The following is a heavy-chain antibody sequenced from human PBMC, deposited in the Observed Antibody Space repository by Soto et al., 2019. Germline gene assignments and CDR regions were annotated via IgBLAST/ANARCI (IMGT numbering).Heavy chain of an antibody. J-gene: IGHJ4*02. Sequence: XSVKVSCKASGYPFTSSGMIWVRQAPGQGLEWMGWISAHTGSSEYAQRFQGRVTMTTDTSTSTAYMELRSLRSDDTAVYYCARPGDFSFYYYFDYWGQGTLAT. V-gene: IGHV1-18*01. D-gene: IGHD4-17*01. CDR1: GYPFTSSG. CDR3: ARPGDFSFYYYFDY. CDR2: ISAHTGSS.